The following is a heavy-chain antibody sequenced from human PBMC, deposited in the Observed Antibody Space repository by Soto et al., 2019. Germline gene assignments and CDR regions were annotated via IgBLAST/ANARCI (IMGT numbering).Heavy chain of an antibody. CDR2: INAGNGNT. CDR1: GYTFTSYA. D-gene: IGHD6-19*01. J-gene: IGHJ1*01. V-gene: IGHV1-3*01. CDR3: ARGSPRIAVAGSPEYFQH. Sequence: ASVKVSCKASGYTFTSYAMHWVRQAPGQRLEWMGWINAGNGNTKYSQKFQGRVTITRDTSASTAYMELSSLRSEDTAVYYCARGSPRIAVAGSPEYFQHWGQGTLVTVS.